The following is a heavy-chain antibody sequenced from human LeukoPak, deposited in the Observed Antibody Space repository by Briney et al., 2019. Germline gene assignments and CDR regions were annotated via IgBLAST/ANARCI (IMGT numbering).Heavy chain of an antibody. CDR2: ISAYNGNT. CDR1: GYTFTSYG. CDR3: ARDTYEHPYFDY. Sequence: ASVKVSCKASGYTFTSYGISLVRQAPGQGLEWMGWISAYNGNTNYAQKLQGRVTVTTDTSTSTAYMELRSLRPDDTAVYYCARDTYEHPYFDYWGQGTLVTVSS. D-gene: IGHD3-3*01. V-gene: IGHV1-18*01. J-gene: IGHJ4*02.